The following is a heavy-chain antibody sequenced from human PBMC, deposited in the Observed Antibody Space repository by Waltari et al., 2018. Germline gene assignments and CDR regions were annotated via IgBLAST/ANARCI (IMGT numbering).Heavy chain of an antibody. V-gene: IGHV3-7*01. J-gene: IGHJ4*02. CDR2: IKQDGSEK. D-gene: IGHD3-10*01. CDR3: ASWYYGSGSSFDY. Sequence: EVQLVESGGGLVQPGGSLRLSCAASGFTFSSSWMSWVRQAPGKGLEWVANIKQDGSEKYYVDSVKGRFTISRDNAKNSLYLQMNSLRAEDTAVYYCASWYYGSGSSFDYWGQGTLVTVSS. CDR1: GFTFSSSW.